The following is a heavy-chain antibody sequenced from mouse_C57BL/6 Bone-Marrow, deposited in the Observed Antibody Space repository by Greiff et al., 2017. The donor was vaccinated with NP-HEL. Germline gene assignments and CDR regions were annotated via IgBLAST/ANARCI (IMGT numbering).Heavy chain of an antibody. Sequence: EVKLVESGGDLVKPGGSLKLSCAASGFNFSSYGMSWVRQTPDKRLEWVATISSGGSYTYYPDSVKGRFTIARDNTKNTLYLQMSSLKSEDTAMYYCASPYDYGVAWFAYWGQGTLVTVSA. D-gene: IGHD2-4*01. V-gene: IGHV5-6*01. J-gene: IGHJ3*01. CDR1: GFNFSSYG. CDR2: ISSGGSYT. CDR3: ASPYDYGVAWFAY.